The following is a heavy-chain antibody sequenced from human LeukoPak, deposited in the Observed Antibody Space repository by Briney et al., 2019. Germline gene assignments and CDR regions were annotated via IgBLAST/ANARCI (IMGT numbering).Heavy chain of an antibody. D-gene: IGHD5-24*01. V-gene: IGHV3-23*01. CDR3: ASWRETRYFDY. CDR2: ICVSGSST. Sequence: GGSLRLSCAASVFTFSCYAMSWVRQAPGKGLEWVSVICVSGSSTYYADAVKGRFTISRDNSKNTLYLQMNSLRAEDTDVYYCASWRETRYFDYWGQGTLVTVSP. CDR1: VFTFSCYA. J-gene: IGHJ4*02.